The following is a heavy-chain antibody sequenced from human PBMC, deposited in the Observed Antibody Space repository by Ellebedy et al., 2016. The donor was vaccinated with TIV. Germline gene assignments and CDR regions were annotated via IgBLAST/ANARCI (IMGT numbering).Heavy chain of an antibody. J-gene: IGHJ6*02. V-gene: IGHV1-8*01. CDR1: GYTFTSYD. Sequence: ASVKVSCXASGYTFTSYDINWVRQATGQGLEWMGWMNPNSGNTGYAQKFQGRVTMTRDTSISTAYMELSRLRSDDTAVYYCARVGAIWFGEFPTPGGMDVWGQGTTVSVSS. CDR3: ARVGAIWFGEFPTPGGMDV. CDR2: MNPNSGNT. D-gene: IGHD3-10*01.